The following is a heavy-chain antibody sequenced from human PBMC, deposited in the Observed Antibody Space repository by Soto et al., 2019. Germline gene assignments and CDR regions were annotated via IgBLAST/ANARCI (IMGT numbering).Heavy chain of an antibody. J-gene: IGHJ6*02. CDR2: IKQDGSEK. CDR3: ARPPGESILSVYAYTDMDT. Sequence: GGPMTLDCATSDFAFSRTWLSWFCQAKGKGLEWVANIKQDGSEKYYVDSVKGRFTISRDNAKNSLYLQMNSLRAEDTAVYYCARPPGESILSVYAYTDMDTWGQDNTLTIS. V-gene: IGHV3-7*05. D-gene: IGHD2-21*01. CDR1: DFAFSRTW.